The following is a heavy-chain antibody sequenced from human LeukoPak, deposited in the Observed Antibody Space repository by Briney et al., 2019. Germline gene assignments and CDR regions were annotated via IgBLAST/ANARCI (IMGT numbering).Heavy chain of an antibody. CDR3: ARYIGWWNDY. Sequence: GGSLRLSCTVSGFTVSSNSMSWVRQAPGKGLEWVSVIYSGGSTYYADSVKGRFTISRDNSKNTLYLQMNSLRAEDTAVYYCARYIGWWNDYWGQGTLVTVSS. CDR2: IYSGGST. V-gene: IGHV3-53*01. J-gene: IGHJ4*02. CDR1: GFTVSSNS. D-gene: IGHD2-15*01.